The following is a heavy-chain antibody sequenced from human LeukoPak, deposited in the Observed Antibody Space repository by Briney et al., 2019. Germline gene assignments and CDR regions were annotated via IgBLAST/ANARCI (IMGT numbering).Heavy chain of an antibody. J-gene: IGHJ4*02. CDR3: ARALLTSAMVSY. CDR2: ISSSSSTR. Sequence: GGSLRLSCAASGFTFSSYSMNWVRQAPGKGLEWVSYISSSSSTRYYADSVKGRFTISRDNAKNSLYLQMNSLGAEDTAVYYCARALLTSAMVSYWGQGTLVTVSS. CDR1: GFTFSSYS. V-gene: IGHV3-48*04. D-gene: IGHD5-18*01.